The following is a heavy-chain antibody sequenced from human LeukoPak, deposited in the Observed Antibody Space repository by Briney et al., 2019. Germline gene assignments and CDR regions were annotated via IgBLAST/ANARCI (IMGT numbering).Heavy chain of an antibody. D-gene: IGHD5/OR15-5a*01. V-gene: IGHV1-2*02. J-gene: IGHJ4*02. CDR2: INPTSGGT. CDR3: AGLVGLSTTASY. CDR1: GTTFTAYY. Sequence: ASVKVSCKALGTTFTAYYLPWVRQAPGKGLEWMGWINPTSGGTNYAQKFQDRVTMTRDTSINTAYMELSRLTSDDTAVYYCAGLVGLSTTASYWGQGTLVIVSS.